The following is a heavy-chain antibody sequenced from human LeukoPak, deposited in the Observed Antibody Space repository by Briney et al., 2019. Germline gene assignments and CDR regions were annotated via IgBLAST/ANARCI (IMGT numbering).Heavy chain of an antibody. CDR2: IWYDGSNK. CDR3: ARDLGRDDY. CDR1: GFTFSSYG. Sequence: GGSLRLSCAASGFTFSSYGMHWVRQAPGKGLEWVAVIWYDGSNKYYADSVKGRFAISRDNSKDTLYLQMNSLRAEDTAVYYCARDLGRDDYWGQGTLVTVSS. J-gene: IGHJ4*02. V-gene: IGHV3-33*01. D-gene: IGHD1-14*01.